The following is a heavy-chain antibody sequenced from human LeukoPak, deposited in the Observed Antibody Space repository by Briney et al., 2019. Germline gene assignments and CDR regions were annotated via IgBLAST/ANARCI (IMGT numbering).Heavy chain of an antibody. Sequence: PGGSLTLSCSPSSFMCSSHCVVGLRRAPGKGRVGVVNLNQEGTQNANRVSGRGRLTISRDNAKNSLYLQMNSVRAEDTAVYHCARDGEAPGIYFHLWGQGTPVTVSS. CDR1: SFMCSSHC. V-gene: IGHV3-7*03. J-gene: IGHJ4*02. D-gene: IGHD6-13*01. CDR3: ARDGEAPGIYFHL. CDR2: LNQEGTQN.